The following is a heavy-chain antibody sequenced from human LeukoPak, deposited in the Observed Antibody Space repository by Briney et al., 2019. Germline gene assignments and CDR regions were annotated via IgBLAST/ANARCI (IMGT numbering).Heavy chain of an antibody. CDR1: GYTFPSYG. CDR2: ISPYNGNT. Sequence: WASVKVSFKASGYTFPSYGISWVRQAPGQGLDGMGWISPYNGNTNYAQKLQGRVTMTTDTSTSTAYMDLRSLRSDDTAVYYCARGIAVAVRFDYWGQGTLVTVSS. CDR3: ARGIAVAVRFDY. D-gene: IGHD6-19*01. V-gene: IGHV1-18*01. J-gene: IGHJ4*02.